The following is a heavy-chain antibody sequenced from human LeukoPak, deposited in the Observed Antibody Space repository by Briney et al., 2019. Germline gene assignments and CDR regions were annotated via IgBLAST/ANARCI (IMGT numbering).Heavy chain of an antibody. Sequence: SETLSLTCAVYGGSFSGYYWSWIRQPPGKGLEWIGEINHSGSTNYNPSLKSRVTISVDTSKNQFSLKLSSVTAADTAVYYCARNKTPFIAAAGTSDYWGQGTLVTVSS. CDR1: GGSFSGYY. D-gene: IGHD6-13*01. CDR2: INHSGST. J-gene: IGHJ4*02. V-gene: IGHV4-34*01. CDR3: ARNKTPFIAAAGTSDY.